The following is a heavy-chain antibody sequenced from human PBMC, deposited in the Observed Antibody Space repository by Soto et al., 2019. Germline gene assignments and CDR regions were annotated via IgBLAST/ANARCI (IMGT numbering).Heavy chain of an antibody. D-gene: IGHD2-15*01. V-gene: IGHV3-23*01. CDR1: GFTFRDYV. Sequence: PWGPLRLSCEASGFTFRDYVMTWVRQVPGKGLEWVSTIGIGDDKYYADPVKGRFNISRDTSKNTLFLQMNSLRAEDTALYFCAKDGTTGGKQYYGREFSGKRITFSSSS. CDR3: AKDGTTGGKQYYGREF. J-gene: IGHJ6*04. CDR2: IGIGDDK.